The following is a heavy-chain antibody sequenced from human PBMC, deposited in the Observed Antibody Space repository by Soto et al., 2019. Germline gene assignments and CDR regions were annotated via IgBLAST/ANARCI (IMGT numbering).Heavy chain of an antibody. Sequence: SETLSLTCAVYGGSLSCYYWSWIRQPPGKGLEWIGEINHSGSTNYNPSPKSRVTISVDTSKNQFSLKLSSVTAADTAVYYCARGRGRGGYYGSGSYPRFYYYYGMDVWGQGTTVPVSS. CDR1: GGSLSCYY. CDR3: ARGRGRGGYYGSGSYPRFYYYYGMDV. D-gene: IGHD3-10*01. CDR2: INHSGST. J-gene: IGHJ6*02. V-gene: IGHV4-34*01.